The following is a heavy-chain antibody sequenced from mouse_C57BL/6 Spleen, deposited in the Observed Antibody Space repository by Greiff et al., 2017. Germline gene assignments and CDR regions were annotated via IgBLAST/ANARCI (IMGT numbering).Heavy chain of an antibody. J-gene: IGHJ4*01. V-gene: IGHV1-80*01. CDR2: IYPGDGDP. D-gene: IGHD1-1*01. Sequence: QVQLQQSGAELVKPGASVKISCKASGYEFSSYWMNWVKQRPGQGLEWIGQIYPGDGDPNYNGKFKGKATLTAETSSSTAYMQHSSLRSADSAVYFCARCDGSSHLYYAMDYWGKGTSVTVSS. CDR1: GYEFSSYW. CDR3: ARCDGSSHLYYAMDY.